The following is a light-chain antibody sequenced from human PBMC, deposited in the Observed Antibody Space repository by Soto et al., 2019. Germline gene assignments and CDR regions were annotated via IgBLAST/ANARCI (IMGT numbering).Light chain of an antibody. CDR2: EVV. J-gene: IGLJ1*01. Sequence: QSALTQPPSASGSPGQSVTISRTGTKNDVGFYDFVSWYQHHPGKAPRLIIYEVVQRPSGVPDRFSGSKSGNTASLTVSGLQAADEADYFCKSYAGRNTYVFGSGTKVTVL. V-gene: IGLV2-8*01. CDR1: KNDVGFYDF. CDR3: KSYAGRNTYV.